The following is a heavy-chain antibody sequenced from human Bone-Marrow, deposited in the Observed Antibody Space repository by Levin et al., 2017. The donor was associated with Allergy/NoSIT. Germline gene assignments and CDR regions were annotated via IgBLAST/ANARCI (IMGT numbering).Heavy chain of an antibody. J-gene: IGHJ3*02. D-gene: IGHD5-24*01. Sequence: VASVKVSCKASGNIFTRYNLHWLRQAPGQGLEWMGIIKSGSGSTGYAEKFRGRVTMTRDTSTTTVYMELRSLRSEDTAVYYCAREISSITSDAFDIWGQGTMVIVSS. CDR1: GNIFTRYN. V-gene: IGHV1-46*01. CDR2: IKSGSGST. CDR3: AREISSITSDAFDI.